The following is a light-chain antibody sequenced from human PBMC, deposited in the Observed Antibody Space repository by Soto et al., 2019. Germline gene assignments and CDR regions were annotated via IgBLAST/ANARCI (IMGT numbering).Light chain of an antibody. CDR1: QSVSSN. CDR2: GAS. V-gene: IGKV3-15*01. Sequence: EIVLTQSPGTLSLSPGERATLSCRASQSVSSNLAWYQQKPGQAPRLLIYGASTRATGIPARFSGSGSGTEFTLTISSLQSEDFAVYYCQQYNNWTPFTFGGGTKVDIK. CDR3: QQYNNWTPFT. J-gene: IGKJ4*01.